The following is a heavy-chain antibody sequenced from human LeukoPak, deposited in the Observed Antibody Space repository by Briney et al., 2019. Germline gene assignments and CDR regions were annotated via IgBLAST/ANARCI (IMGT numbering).Heavy chain of an antibody. CDR1: GFAFSNYA. V-gene: IGHV3-53*01. CDR3: AREGSGRTAYNDGLDV. Sequence: GGSLRLSCKASGFAFSNYAMHWVRQAPGKGLEWVSVIRSGGSTVYADSVKGRFTISRDNSKNTLYLQLNSLRAEDTAVYYCAREGSGRTAYNDGLDVWGQGTMVTVSS. D-gene: IGHD3-10*01. CDR2: IRSGGST. J-gene: IGHJ3*01.